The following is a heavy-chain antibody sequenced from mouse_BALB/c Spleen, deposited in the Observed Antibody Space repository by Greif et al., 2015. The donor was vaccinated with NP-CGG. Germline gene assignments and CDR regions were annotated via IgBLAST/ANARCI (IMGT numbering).Heavy chain of an antibody. CDR2: INPYNDGT. CDR3: ARPLCDFPYAMDY. J-gene: IGHJ4*01. CDR1: GYTFTSYV. Sequence: EVQRVESGPELVKPGASVKMSCKASGYTFTSYVMHWVKQKPGQGLEWVGYINPYNDGTKYNEKFKGKATLTSDKSSSTAYMELSSLTSEDSAVYYCARPLCDFPYAMDYWGQGTSVTVSS. D-gene: IGHD6-5*01. V-gene: IGHV1-14*01.